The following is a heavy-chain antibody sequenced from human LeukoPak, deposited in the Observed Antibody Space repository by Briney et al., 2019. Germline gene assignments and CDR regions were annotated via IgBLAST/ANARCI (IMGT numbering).Heavy chain of an antibody. D-gene: IGHD3-16*01. CDR1: GFTFSSYG. J-gene: IGHJ3*02. Sequence: GGSLRLSCAASGFTFSSYGMHWVRQAPGKGLEWVAFIRYDGSNKYYADSVKGRFTISRDNSKNTLYLQMNSLRAEDTAVYYCARDILMMDAFDIWGQGTMVTVSS. CDR2: IRYDGSNK. CDR3: ARDILMMDAFDI. V-gene: IGHV3-30*02.